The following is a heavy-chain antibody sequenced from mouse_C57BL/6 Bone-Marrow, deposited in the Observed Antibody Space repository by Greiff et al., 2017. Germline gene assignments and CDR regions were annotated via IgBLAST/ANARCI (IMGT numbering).Heavy chain of an antibody. Sequence: EVKVVESGGGLVKPGGSLKLSCAASGFTFSDYGMHWVRQAPEKGLEWVAYISSGSSTIYYADTVKGRFTISRDNAKNTLFLQMTSLRSEDTAMYYCAGMYYGYDDYAMDDWGQGTSVTVSS. V-gene: IGHV5-17*01. J-gene: IGHJ4*01. CDR3: AGMYYGYDDYAMDD. D-gene: IGHD2-2*01. CDR2: ISSGSSTI. CDR1: GFTFSDYG.